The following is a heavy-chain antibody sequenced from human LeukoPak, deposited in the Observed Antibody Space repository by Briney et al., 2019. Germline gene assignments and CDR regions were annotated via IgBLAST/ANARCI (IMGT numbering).Heavy chain of an antibody. CDR3: AKARAGGYNYGPFDY. Sequence: GGSLRLSCAASGFTFRLYGMNWVRQAPGKGLEWVSAISGGGETTTYTDSVKGRFTISRDNSKNTVYLQMNSLSAEDTAVHYCAKARAGGYNYGPFDYWGQGTLVTVSS. CDR2: ISGGGETT. J-gene: IGHJ4*02. V-gene: IGHV3-23*01. D-gene: IGHD5-18*01. CDR1: GFTFRLYG.